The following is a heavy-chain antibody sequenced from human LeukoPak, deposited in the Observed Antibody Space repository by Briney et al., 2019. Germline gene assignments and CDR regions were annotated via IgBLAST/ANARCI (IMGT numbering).Heavy chain of an antibody. CDR3: ARRTLVGATHFDY. Sequence: GASVKVSCKASEYTFTGYYMHWVRQAPGQGLEWMGWINPNSGGTNYAQKFQGRVTMTRDTSISTAYMELSRLRSDDTAVYYCARRTLVGATHFDYWGQGTLVTVSS. D-gene: IGHD1-26*01. J-gene: IGHJ4*02. V-gene: IGHV1-2*02. CDR2: INPNSGGT. CDR1: EYTFTGYY.